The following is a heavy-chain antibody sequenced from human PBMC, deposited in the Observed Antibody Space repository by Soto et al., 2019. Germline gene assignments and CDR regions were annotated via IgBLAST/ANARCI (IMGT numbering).Heavy chain of an antibody. Sequence: EVQLVESGGGLVQPGRSLRLSCAASGFTFDDYAMHWVRQAPGKGLEWVSGVSWNNDNMGYADSVRGRFTISRDNAKNSLYLQMNSLRAEDTALYYCAKGPCSSNSCRHFDYWGQGTLVTVSS. V-gene: IGHV3-9*01. J-gene: IGHJ4*02. CDR3: AKGPCSSNSCRHFDY. CDR2: VSWNNDNM. CDR1: GFTFDDYA. D-gene: IGHD2-2*01.